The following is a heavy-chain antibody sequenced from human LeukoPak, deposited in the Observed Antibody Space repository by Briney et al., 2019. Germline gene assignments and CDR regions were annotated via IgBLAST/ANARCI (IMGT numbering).Heavy chain of an antibody. D-gene: IGHD3-3*01. CDR3: ARSDFWSGYYILDY. Sequence: PGGSLRLSCAASGFTFSSYSMNWVRQAPGKGLEWVSSISSSSSYIYYADSVKGRFTISGDNAKNSLYLQMNSLRAEDTAVYYCARSDFWSGYYILDYWGQGTLVTVSS. V-gene: IGHV3-21*01. CDR2: ISSSSSYI. J-gene: IGHJ4*02. CDR1: GFTFSSYS.